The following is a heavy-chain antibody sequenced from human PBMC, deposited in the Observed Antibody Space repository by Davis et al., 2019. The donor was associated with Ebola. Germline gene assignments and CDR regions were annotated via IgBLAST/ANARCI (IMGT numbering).Heavy chain of an antibody. V-gene: IGHV3-7*01. D-gene: IGHD2/OR15-2a*01. Sequence: GGSLRLSCAASGFTFSSYSMNWVRQAPGKGLEWVATIKEDGSEARFVDSLKGRLTISRDNTKSSMTLHMTSLRVEDAAVYYWARGRIYFEFWGQGTLVSVSS. CDR2: IKEDGSEA. J-gene: IGHJ4*02. CDR3: ARGRIYFEF. CDR1: GFTFSSYS.